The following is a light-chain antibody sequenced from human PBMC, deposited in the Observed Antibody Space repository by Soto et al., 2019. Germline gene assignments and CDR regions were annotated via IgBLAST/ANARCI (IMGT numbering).Light chain of an antibody. V-gene: IGLV2-11*01. CDR1: SSDVGGYNY. CDR3: CSYAGSYPYL. CDR2: DVT. Sequence: QSVLTQPRSVSGSPGQSVTISCTGTSSDVGGYNYVSWYQHHPGKAPKLMIYDVTKRPSGVPDRFSGSKSGNTASLTVSGLQAEDEADYYCCSYAGSYPYLFGTGTKLTVL. J-gene: IGLJ1*01.